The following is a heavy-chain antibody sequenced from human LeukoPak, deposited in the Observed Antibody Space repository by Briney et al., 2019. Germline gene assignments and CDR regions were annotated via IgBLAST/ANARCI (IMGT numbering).Heavy chain of an antibody. J-gene: IGHJ4*02. CDR3: AKDTGYCTNGVCYPTYFDY. CDR1: GFTFSSYA. Sequence: GGSLRLSCAASGFTFSSYAMSWVRQAPGKGLEWVSAISGSGGSTYYADSVKGRFTISRDNSKNTLYLQMNSLRAEDTAVYYCAKDTGYCTNGVCYPTYFDYWGQGTLVIVSS. CDR2: ISGSGGST. V-gene: IGHV3-23*01. D-gene: IGHD2-8*01.